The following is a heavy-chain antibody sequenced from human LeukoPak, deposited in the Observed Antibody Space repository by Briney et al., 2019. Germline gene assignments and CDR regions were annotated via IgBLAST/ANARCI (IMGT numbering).Heavy chain of an antibody. V-gene: IGHV3-21*01. CDR2: ISSSSSYI. J-gene: IGHJ3*02. D-gene: IGHD3-22*01. Sequence: GGSLRLSCAASGFTFSSYSMNWLRQAPGKGLEWVSSISSSSSYIYYADSVNGRFTISRDNAKNSLYLQMNSLRAEDTAVYYCARDRGYYDSSAHAFDIWGQGTMVTVSS. CDR3: ARDRGYYDSSAHAFDI. CDR1: GFTFSSYS.